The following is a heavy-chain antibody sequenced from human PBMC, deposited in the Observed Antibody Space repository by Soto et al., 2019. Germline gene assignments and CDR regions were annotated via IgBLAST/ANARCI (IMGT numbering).Heavy chain of an antibody. J-gene: IGHJ2*01. V-gene: IGHV4-39*01. CDR1: GGSISSSSYY. D-gene: IGHD3-3*01. Sequence: SETLSLTCTVSGGSISSSSYYWGWIRQPPGKGLEWIGSIYYSGSTYYNPSLKSRVTISVDTSKNQFSLKLSSVTAADTAVYYCARSIGGDFYDFWSDWYFNLWGRGTLVTVSS. CDR3: ARSIGGDFYDFWSDWYFNL. CDR2: IYYSGST.